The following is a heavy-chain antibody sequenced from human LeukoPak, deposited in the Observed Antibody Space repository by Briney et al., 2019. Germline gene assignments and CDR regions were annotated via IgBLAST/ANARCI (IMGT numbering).Heavy chain of an antibody. CDR1: IFSFNLYG. J-gene: IGHJ4*02. CDR3: ARDPSTLTRRDDY. V-gene: IGHV3-23*01. CDR2: ISGSGTNT. D-gene: IGHD1-1*01. Sequence: GGSLRLSCAASIFSFNLYGISWVRQAPGKGLVWIATISGSGTNTHYADSVKGRLTISRDNSKNTVYVQMNSLRAEDTAVYYCARDPSTLTRRDDYWGQGTLVTVSS.